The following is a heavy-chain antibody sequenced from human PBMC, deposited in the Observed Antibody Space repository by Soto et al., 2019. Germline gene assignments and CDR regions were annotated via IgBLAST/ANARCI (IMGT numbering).Heavy chain of an antibody. J-gene: IGHJ4*02. V-gene: IGHV3-48*02. Sequence: GGSLRLSCAASGFTFSSYAMNWVRQAPGKGLEWVSHISSSSSTKYYADSVKGRLTISRDNAKNSLYLHMNSLRDEDMAVYYCARALWYSSGWYYFDYWGQGTLVTVSS. CDR2: ISSSSSTK. CDR1: GFTFSSYA. D-gene: IGHD6-19*01. CDR3: ARALWYSSGWYYFDY.